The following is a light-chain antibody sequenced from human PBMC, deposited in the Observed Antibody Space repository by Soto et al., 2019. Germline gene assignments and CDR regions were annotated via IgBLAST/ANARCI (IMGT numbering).Light chain of an antibody. J-gene: IGKJ1*01. CDR1: QSFSSNF. CDR2: GAS. V-gene: IGKV3-20*01. Sequence: EIVLTQSPGTLSLSPGERATLSCRASQSFSSNFLAWYQQKPGQAPRLLIYGASNRATGIPDRFSGSGSGTDFTLTISGLEPEDFAVYYCQQYGSSPGTFGQGTKVDIK. CDR3: QQYGSSPGT.